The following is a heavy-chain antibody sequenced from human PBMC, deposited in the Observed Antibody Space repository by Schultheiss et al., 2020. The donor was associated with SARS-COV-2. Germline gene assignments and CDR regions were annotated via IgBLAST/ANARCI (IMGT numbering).Heavy chain of an antibody. CDR3: ARGRGVGVVVVPAAMSLRYGLDV. CDR1: GGSISSSSYY. V-gene: IGHV4-61*05. J-gene: IGHJ6*02. D-gene: IGHD2-2*01. CDR2: IYYSGST. Sequence: SETLSLTCTVSGGSISSSSYYWGWIRQPPGKGLEWIGYIYYSGSTNYNPSLKSRVTISVDTSKNQFSLKLSSVTAADTAVYSCARGRGVGVVVVPAAMSLRYGLDVWGQGTTVTVSS.